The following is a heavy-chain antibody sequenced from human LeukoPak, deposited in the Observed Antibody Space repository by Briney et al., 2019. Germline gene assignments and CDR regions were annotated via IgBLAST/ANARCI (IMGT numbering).Heavy chain of an antibody. CDR3: AKGSWYCSSTSCYPFDY. Sequence: GGSLRLSCAASGFTFSSYAMSWVRQAPGKGLEWVSAISGSGGSTYYADSVKGRFTISRDNSKNTLYLQMNSLRAEDTAVYYCAKGSWYCSSTSCYPFDYWGQGTLVTVSP. CDR1: GFTFSSYA. D-gene: IGHD2-2*01. V-gene: IGHV3-23*01. CDR2: ISGSGGST. J-gene: IGHJ4*02.